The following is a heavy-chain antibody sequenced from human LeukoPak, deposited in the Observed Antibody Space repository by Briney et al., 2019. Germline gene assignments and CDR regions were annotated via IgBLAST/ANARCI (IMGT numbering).Heavy chain of an antibody. D-gene: IGHD3-22*01. CDR2: IYSSGST. CDR3: ARDRYYDSSGYLN. J-gene: IGHJ4*02. V-gene: IGHV4-59*01. Sequence: SETLSLTCTVSGGSISNSYWSWIRQPPGKGLEWIGSIYSSGSTNYNPSLKSRVTISVDTSKNQFSLKLSSVTAADTAVYYCARDRYYDSSGYLNSGQGTLVTVSS. CDR1: GGSISNSY.